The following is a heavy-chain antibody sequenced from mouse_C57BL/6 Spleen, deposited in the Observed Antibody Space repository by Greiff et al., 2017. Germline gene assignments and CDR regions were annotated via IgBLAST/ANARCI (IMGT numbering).Heavy chain of an antibody. Sequence: VKLMESGPELVKPGASVKISCKASGYAFSSSWMNWVKQRPGKGLEWIGRIYPGDGDTNYNGKFKGKATLTADKSSSTAYMQLSSLTSEDSAVYFCAREATTGFDYWGQGTTLTVSS. V-gene: IGHV1-82*01. CDR1: GYAFSSSW. CDR2: IYPGDGDT. CDR3: AREATTGFDY. D-gene: IGHD1-1*01. J-gene: IGHJ2*01.